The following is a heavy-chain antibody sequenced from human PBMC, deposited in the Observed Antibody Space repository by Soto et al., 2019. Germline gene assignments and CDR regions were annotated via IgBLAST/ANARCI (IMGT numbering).Heavy chain of an antibody. D-gene: IGHD3-16*01. CDR3: AREGALGNFEY. V-gene: IGHV4-31*03. J-gene: IGHJ4*02. CDR2: IYYSGNT. Sequence: KPSETLSLTCTVSGGSFSRGGYYWSWIRQHPGKGLEWIGYIYYSGNTSYNPSLKSRVIISVDTSENQFSLKLTSVTAADTAVYYCAREGALGNFEYWGQGTLVTVSS. CDR1: GGSFSRGGYY.